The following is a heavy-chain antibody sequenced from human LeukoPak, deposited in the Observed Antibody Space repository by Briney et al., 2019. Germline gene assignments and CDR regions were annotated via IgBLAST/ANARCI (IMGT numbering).Heavy chain of an antibody. D-gene: IGHD1-26*01. J-gene: IGHJ4*02. CDR3: AKDPYSGSYFDY. V-gene: IGHV3-23*01. CDR1: GFTFSSHA. Sequence: PGGSLRLSCAASGFTFSSHAMSWVRQAPGKGLEWVSAISGSGGSTYYADSVKGRFTISRDNSKNTLYLQMNSLRAEDTAVYYCAKDPYSGSYFDYWGQGTLVTVSS. CDR2: ISGSGGST.